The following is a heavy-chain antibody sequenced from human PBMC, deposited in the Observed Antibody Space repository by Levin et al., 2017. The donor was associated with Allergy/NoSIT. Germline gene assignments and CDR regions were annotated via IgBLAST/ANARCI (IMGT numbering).Heavy chain of an antibody. CDR2: IYYSGST. V-gene: IGHV4-59*01. Sequence: PSQTLSLTCTVSGGSISSYYWSWIRQPPGKGLEWIGYIYYSGSTNYNPSLKSRVTISVDTSKNQFSLKLSSVTAADTAVYYCARVLTPFDWLLITPNRFDPWGQGTLVTVSS. D-gene: IGHD3-9*01. CDR1: GGSISSYY. J-gene: IGHJ5*02. CDR3: ARVLTPFDWLLITPNRFDP.